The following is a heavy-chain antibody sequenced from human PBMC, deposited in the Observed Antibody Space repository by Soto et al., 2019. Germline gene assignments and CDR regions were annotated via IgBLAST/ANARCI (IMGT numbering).Heavy chain of an antibody. CDR3: ARPHGGSSGWDNWFDP. CDR2: IYYSGST. J-gene: IGHJ5*02. CDR1: GGSISRYY. D-gene: IGHD6-25*01. Sequence: QVQLQESGPGLVKPSETLSLTCTVSGGSISRYYWSWIRQPPGKGLEWIGYIYYSGSTNYNPSLKSRVTTSVDTSKNQSSLKLGAVTTADTDVYYCARPHGGSSGWDNWFDPWGQGTLVTVSS. V-gene: IGHV4-59*01.